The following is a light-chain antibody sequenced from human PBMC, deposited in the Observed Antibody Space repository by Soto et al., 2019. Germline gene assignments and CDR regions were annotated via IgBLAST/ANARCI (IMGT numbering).Light chain of an antibody. V-gene: IGKV3-20*01. J-gene: IGKJ1*01. CDR1: QTISGSF. CDR3: QQYGSSPRT. Sequence: EIVLTQSPGTLSLSPGERASLSCRASQTISGSFFAWYQQKPGQAPRLLIYGAFKRATGIPDRFSGSGSGTDFTLTISRMEPEDFAVYCCQQYGSSPRTFGQGTKVDIK. CDR2: GAF.